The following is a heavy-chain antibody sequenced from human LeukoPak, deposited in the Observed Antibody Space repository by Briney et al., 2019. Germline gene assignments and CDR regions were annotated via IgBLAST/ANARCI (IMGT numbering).Heavy chain of an antibody. D-gene: IGHD3-22*01. CDR2: IGSAI. V-gene: IGHV3-48*01. CDR1: GFTFSDFS. CDR3: ARGIPYYYDSSGYPYYLDY. J-gene: IGHJ4*02. Sequence: GGSLRLSCVASGFTFSDFSLNWVRQAPGKGLEWISYIGSAIYYADSVKGRFTISRDNSKNTLYLQMNSLRAEDTAVYYCARGIPYYYDSSGYPYYLDYWGQGTLVTVSS.